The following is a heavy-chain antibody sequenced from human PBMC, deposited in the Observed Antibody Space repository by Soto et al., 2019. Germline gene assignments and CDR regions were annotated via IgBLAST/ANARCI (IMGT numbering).Heavy chain of an antibody. D-gene: IGHD1-20*01. CDR3: ARRNYNGNDGLDYYYMDV. Sequence: GESLKISCKGSGYSFTSYWIGWVRQMPGKGLEWMGIIYPGDSDTRYSPSFQGQVTISADKSISTAYLQWSSLKASDTAMYYCARRNYNGNDGLDYYYMDVWGKGTTVTVSS. CDR1: GYSFTSYW. V-gene: IGHV5-51*01. CDR2: IYPGDSDT. J-gene: IGHJ6*03.